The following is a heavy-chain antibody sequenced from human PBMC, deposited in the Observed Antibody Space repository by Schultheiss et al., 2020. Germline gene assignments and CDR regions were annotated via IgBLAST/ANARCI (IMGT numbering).Heavy chain of an antibody. CDR2: ISSSSSYI. Sequence: GVLRLSCAASGFTFSSYAMSWVRQAPGKGLEWVSSISSSSSYIYYADSVKGRFTISRDNAKNSLYLQTNSLRSEDTAVYYCATGIRHYYYYGMDVWGQGTTVTVYS. V-gene: IGHV3-21*01. CDR1: GFTFSSYA. CDR3: ATGIRHYYYYGMDV. D-gene: IGHD2-15*01. J-gene: IGHJ6*02.